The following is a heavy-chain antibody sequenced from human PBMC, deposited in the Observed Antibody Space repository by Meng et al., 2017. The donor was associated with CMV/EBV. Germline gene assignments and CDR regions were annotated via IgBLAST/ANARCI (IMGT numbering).Heavy chain of an antibody. D-gene: IGHD2-2*02. CDR3: ARSVPCSSTSCYKGAGWFDP. Sequence: GLYSWRWIRQPPGKGLEWIGYIYSSGSTNYNPSLKSRVTISVDTSKNQFSLKLSSVTAADTAVYYCARSVPCSSTSCYKGAGWFDPWGQGTLVTVSS. CDR1: GLYS. V-gene: IGHV4-61*01. CDR2: IYSSGST. J-gene: IGHJ5*02.